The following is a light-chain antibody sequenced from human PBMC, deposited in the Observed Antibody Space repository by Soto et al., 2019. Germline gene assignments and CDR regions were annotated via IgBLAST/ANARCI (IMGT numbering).Light chain of an antibody. Sequence: TQSPSTLSASFLYRFTITFRASQNIYTWLAWYQQKPGIAPKLLIHKASTLESGVPSRFSGSGYGTEFTLTISGLQPDDFATYYCQHYNSYSEAFGQGTKVDIK. J-gene: IGKJ1*01. CDR2: KAS. CDR3: QHYNSYSEA. V-gene: IGKV1-5*03. CDR1: QNIYTW.